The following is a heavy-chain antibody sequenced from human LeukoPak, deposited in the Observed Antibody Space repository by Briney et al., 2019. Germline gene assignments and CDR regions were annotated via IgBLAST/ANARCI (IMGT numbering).Heavy chain of an antibody. J-gene: IGHJ4*02. CDR1: GFTFSNYW. D-gene: IGHD4/OR15-4a*01. V-gene: IGHV3-74*01. CDR2: TNSDASTT. CDR3: TRGLPNFSFFDY. Sequence: PGGSLRLSCAASGFTFSNYWSHWVRQAPGKGLGWVSRTNSDASTTLYADSVQGRFSVSRDNAKNTLYLQMSSLRAEDTAVYYCTRGLPNFSFFDYWGQGILVTVSS.